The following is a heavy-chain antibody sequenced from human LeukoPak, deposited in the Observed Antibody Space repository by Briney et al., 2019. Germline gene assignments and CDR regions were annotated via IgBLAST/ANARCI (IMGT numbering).Heavy chain of an antibody. D-gene: IGHD1-14*01. J-gene: IGHJ4*02. Sequence: GGSLRLSCAASGFTFSSYSMNWVRQAPGKGLEWVSLISSSGDATYYADSVQGRFTISRDNSRNTLYLHIDSLRVEDTATYYCARGTTDLDYWGQGTRVIVSS. CDR1: GFTFSSYS. V-gene: IGHV3-23*01. CDR3: ARGTTDLDY. CDR2: ISSSGDAT.